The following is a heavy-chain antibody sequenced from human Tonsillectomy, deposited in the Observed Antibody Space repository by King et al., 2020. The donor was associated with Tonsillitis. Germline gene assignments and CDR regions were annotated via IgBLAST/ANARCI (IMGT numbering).Heavy chain of an antibody. CDR1: GGSISSSNYF. D-gene: IGHD3-10*01. CDR3: ARHEGVSGSGNYDY. J-gene: IGHJ4*02. Sequence: QLQESGPGLVKPSETLSLTCRVSGGSISSSNYFWGWIRQPPGKGLEWIGSLYYPGSTFYNSSLKSRVTISVDTSKNQFSLKASSVTAADTAVYYCARHEGVSGSGNYDYGGQGTLVTVSS. V-gene: IGHV4-39*07. CDR2: LYYPGST.